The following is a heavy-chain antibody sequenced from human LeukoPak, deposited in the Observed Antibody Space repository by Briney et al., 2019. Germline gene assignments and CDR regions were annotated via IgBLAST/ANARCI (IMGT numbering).Heavy chain of an antibody. V-gene: IGHV3-23*01. Sequence: GGSLRLSCAASGFTFRSYAMSWVRQAPGKGLEWVSAISGSGGSTYYADSVKGRFTISRDNSKNTLYLQMNSLRAEDTAIYYCAKDTGSGYDYFSYYFDYWGQGTLVTVSS. CDR3: AKDTGSGYDYFSYYFDY. J-gene: IGHJ4*02. D-gene: IGHD5-12*01. CDR1: GFTFRSYA. CDR2: ISGSGGST.